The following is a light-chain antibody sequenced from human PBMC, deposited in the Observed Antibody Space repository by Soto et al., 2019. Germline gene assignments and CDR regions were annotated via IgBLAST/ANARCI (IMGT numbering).Light chain of an antibody. CDR2: GAS. CDR3: QQYNNWSLT. CDR1: QSVSSN. V-gene: IGKV3-15*01. J-gene: IGKJ4*01. Sequence: EIVMTQSPATLSVSPGERATLPCRASQSVSSNLAWYQQKPGQAPRLLIYGASTRATGIPARFSGSGSGTELTLTISSLQSEDFAVYYCQQYNNWSLTFGGGTKVDIK.